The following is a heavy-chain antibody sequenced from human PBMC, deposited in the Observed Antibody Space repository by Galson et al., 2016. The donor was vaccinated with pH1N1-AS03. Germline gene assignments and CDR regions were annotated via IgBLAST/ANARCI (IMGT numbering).Heavy chain of an antibody. D-gene: IGHD4-17*01. CDR1: GGTFSSYA. V-gene: IGHV1-69*10. CDR3: ANRDYGFDY. Sequence: SVKVSCKASGGTFSSYAISWVRQAPGQGLAWVGGIIASVGITSYAQKFQGRVTITADEATTTAYMELSSLSSEDTAVYYCANRDYGFDYWGQGTLVTVSS. J-gene: IGHJ4*02. CDR2: IIASVGIT.